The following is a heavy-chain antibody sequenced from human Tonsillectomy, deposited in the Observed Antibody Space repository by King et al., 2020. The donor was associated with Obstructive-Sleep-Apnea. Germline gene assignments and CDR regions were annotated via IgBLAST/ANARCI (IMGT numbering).Heavy chain of an antibody. J-gene: IGHJ3*02. D-gene: IGHD3-16*02. Sequence: QLQESGPGLVKPSETLSLTCTVSGGSISSSSYYWGWIRQPPGKGLEWIGSIYYSGSTYYNPSLKSRVTISVDTSKNQFSLKLSSVTAADTAVYYCARDPAPKDDYVWGSYRGHEHAFDIWGQGTMVTVSS. CDR3: ARDPAPKDDYVWGSYRGHEHAFDI. CDR2: IYYSGST. V-gene: IGHV4-39*07. CDR1: GGSISSSSYY.